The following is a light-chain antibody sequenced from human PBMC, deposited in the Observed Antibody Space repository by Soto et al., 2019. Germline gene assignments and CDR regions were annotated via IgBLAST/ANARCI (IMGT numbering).Light chain of an antibody. CDR1: QSVSNN. CDR3: QQYDNWPPA. V-gene: IGKV3-15*01. Sequence: EIVMTQSPATLSVSPGERATLSCRASQSVSNNLAWYEQKPGQAPRLLIYGASTRATGVAARFSGSGSGTEFTLTISSLQSEDFVVYYCQQYDNWPPAFGGGTKVEIK. J-gene: IGKJ4*01. CDR2: GAS.